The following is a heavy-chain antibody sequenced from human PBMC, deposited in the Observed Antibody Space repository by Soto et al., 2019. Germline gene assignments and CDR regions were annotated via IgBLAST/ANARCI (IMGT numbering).Heavy chain of an antibody. CDR1: GFTFSSYW. Sequence: EVQLVESGGDLVQPGGSLRLSCAASGFTFSSYWMAWVRQAPGKGLEWVANVKEDGSEKNYEDSVKGRFTISRDNAKNSLFLQMNSLRAEDTAVYYCRCGHDSGGDYWGQGTLVTVSS. CDR3: RCGHDSGGDY. V-gene: IGHV3-7*01. D-gene: IGHD5-12*01. J-gene: IGHJ4*02. CDR2: VKEDGSEK.